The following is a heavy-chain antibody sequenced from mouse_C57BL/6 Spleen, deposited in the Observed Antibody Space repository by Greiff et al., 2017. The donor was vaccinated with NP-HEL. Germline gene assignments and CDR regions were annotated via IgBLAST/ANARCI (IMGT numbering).Heavy chain of an antibody. CDR2: FYPGSGSI. V-gene: IGHV1-62-2*01. CDR3: ARHGGELFGGYGNPYYFDY. J-gene: IGHJ2*01. CDR1: GYTFTEYT. D-gene: IGHD2-1*01. Sequence: QVQLQQSGAELVKPGASVKLSCKASGYTFTEYTIHWVKQRSGQGLEWIGWFYPGSGSIKYNEKFKDKATLTADKSSSTVYMELSRLTSEDSAVYFCARHGGELFGGYGNPYYFDYWGQGTTLTVSS.